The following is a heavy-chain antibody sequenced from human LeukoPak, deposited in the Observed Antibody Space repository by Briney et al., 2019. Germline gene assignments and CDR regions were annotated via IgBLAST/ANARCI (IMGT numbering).Heavy chain of an antibody. CDR1: GGSISNYY. CDR2: INYSGST. D-gene: IGHD2-2*01. J-gene: IGHJ4*02. V-gene: IGHV4-59*08. CDR3: ARQAAANSIDY. Sequence: SETLSLTCTVSGGSISNYYWSWIRQPPGKGLEWIGYINYSGSTTYNPSLKSRVTISVDTSKNQFSLKLPSATAADTAVYYCARQAAANSIDYWGQGTVVTVSS.